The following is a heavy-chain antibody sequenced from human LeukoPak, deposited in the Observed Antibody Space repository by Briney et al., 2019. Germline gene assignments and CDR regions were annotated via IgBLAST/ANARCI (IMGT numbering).Heavy chain of an antibody. CDR2: INHSGST. V-gene: IGHV4-34*01. CDR3: ARGSRLAYYGMDV. Sequence: SETPSLTCAVYGGSFSGYYWSWIRQPPGKGLEWIGEINHSGSTNYNPSLKSRVTISVDTSKNQFSLKLSSVTAADTAVYYCARGSRLAYYGMDVRGQGTTVTVSS. J-gene: IGHJ6*02. CDR1: GGSFSGYY. D-gene: IGHD6-25*01.